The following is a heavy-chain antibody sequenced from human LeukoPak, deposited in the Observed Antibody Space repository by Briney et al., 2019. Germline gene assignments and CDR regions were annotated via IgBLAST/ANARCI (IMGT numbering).Heavy chain of an antibody. Sequence: GGSLRLSCAASGFTFTPYAMCWVRQAPGNGLEWVSCIGNSGSDTVYADSVRGRFTVSRDTSRQTLFLEMNSLRAEDTAICYCARGGGEMSGGVPFVYWGEGALVTLSS. CDR1: GFTFTPYA. CDR3: ARGGGEMSGGVPFVY. J-gene: IGHJ4*02. CDR2: IGNSGSDT. V-gene: IGHV3-23*01. D-gene: IGHD3-16*01.